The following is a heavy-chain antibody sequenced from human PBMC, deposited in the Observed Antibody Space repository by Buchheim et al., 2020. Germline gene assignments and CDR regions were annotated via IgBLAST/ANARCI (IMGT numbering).Heavy chain of an antibody. D-gene: IGHD2-2*01. CDR1: GGSFSGYY. Sequence: QVQLQQWGAGLLKPSETLSLTCAVYGGSFSGYYWSWIRQPPGKGLEWIGEINHSGSTNYNPSLKSRVTISVDTSKNQFSLKLSSVTAADTAVYYCARVFRDIVVVPAVLGRRYYYGMDVWGQGTT. CDR3: ARVFRDIVVVPAVLGRRYYYGMDV. J-gene: IGHJ6*02. V-gene: IGHV4-34*01. CDR2: INHSGST.